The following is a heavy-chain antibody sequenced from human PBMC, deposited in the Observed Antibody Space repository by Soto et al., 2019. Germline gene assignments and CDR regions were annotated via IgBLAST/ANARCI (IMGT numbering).Heavy chain of an antibody. D-gene: IGHD6-13*01. CDR1: GCTFSDYY. Sequence: VGSLRLSCASSGCTFSDYYMSCIRQSPGKGLEWVSYISSSGSTIYYADSVKGRFTISRDNAKNSLYLQMNSLRAEDTAVYYCARHPPIAAADNWGQTTLVTVSS. CDR2: ISSSGSTI. J-gene: IGHJ4*02. V-gene: IGHV3-11*01. CDR3: ARHPPIAAADN.